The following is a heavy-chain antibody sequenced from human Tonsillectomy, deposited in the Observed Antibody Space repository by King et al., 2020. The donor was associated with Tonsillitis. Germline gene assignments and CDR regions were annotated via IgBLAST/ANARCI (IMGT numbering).Heavy chain of an antibody. V-gene: IGHV3-33*01. J-gene: IGHJ4*02. CDR1: GFSFNSYG. Sequence: VQLVESGGGVVQPGRSLRLSCEVSGFSFNSYGMHLVRQAPGRGLECVAVIWVDGSNKYYAESVKGRFTISRDNSKNTLFLQMNSLRVGETAVYYCARDRYCSSTSCYGRGYFDYWGQGALVTVSS. D-gene: IGHD2-2*01. CDR3: ARDRYCSSTSCYGRGYFDY. CDR2: IWVDGSNK.